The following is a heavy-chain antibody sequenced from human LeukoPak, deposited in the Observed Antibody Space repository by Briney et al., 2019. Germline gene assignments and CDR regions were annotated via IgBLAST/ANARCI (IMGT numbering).Heavy chain of an antibody. J-gene: IGHJ4*02. Sequence: GGSLTLSCAASGFTFSSYGMHWVRQAPGKGLEWGAVLSYDGSNKYYAHSVKGRFTISRDNSKNTLYLQMNSLRAEDTAVYYCAKVGVGGPEDSSGYYFFDYWGQGTLVTVSS. V-gene: IGHV3-30*18. CDR3: AKVGVGGPEDSSGYYFFDY. CDR2: LSYDGSNK. CDR1: GFTFSSYG. D-gene: IGHD3-22*01.